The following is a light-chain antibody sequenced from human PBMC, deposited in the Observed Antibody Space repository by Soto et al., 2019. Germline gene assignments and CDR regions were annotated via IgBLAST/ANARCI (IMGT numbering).Light chain of an antibody. CDR2: GAS. CDR3: QQYDSWPLP. Sequence: IVMTQSPGTLSLSTGEGATLSCRTSQSVDSNLAWYQQKPGQAPRLLFYGASTRPTGIPDRFSGSGSGTEFTLTISSLQSEDFAVYFCQQYDSWPLPFGGGMKV. J-gene: IGKJ4*01. V-gene: IGKV3D-15*01. CDR1: QSVDSN.